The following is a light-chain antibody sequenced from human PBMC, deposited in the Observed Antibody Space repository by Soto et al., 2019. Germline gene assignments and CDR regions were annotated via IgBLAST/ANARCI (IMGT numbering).Light chain of an antibody. CDR1: QSISTY. J-gene: IGKJ4*01. V-gene: IGKV1-39*01. CDR2: DSS. Sequence: DIQLTQSPSSLSASVGDRITITCRASQSISTYLNWYQQKPGEAPTLLVYDSSTLQSGVPSRFSGSGFGAEFTLTVSSLQPEDFATYYCQQSFRTPLTFGGGTKVDIK. CDR3: QQSFRTPLT.